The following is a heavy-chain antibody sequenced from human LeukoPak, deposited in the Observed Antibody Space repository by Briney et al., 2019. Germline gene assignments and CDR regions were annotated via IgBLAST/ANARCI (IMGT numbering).Heavy chain of an antibody. D-gene: IGHD6-13*01. CDR2: ISAYNGNT. J-gene: IGHJ4*02. CDR1: GYTFTSYG. V-gene: IGHV1-18*01. Sequence: ASVKVSCKASGYTFTSYGISWVRQAPGQGLEWMGWISAYNGNTNYAQKLQGRVTMTTDTSTSTAYMELRSLRSDDTAVYYCARSNSGQQLEQSLKLWGQGTLVTVSS. CDR3: ARSNSGQQLEQSLKL.